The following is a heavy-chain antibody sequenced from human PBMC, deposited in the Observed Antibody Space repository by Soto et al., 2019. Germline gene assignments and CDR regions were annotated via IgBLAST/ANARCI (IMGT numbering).Heavy chain of an antibody. CDR2: IIPIFVTA. Sequence: SRKVSCKTSGGTFSSYAICWVRQAPGQGLERMERIIPIFVTANYAQKFQGRGTITADESTSTAYMELSSLRSEDTAVYYCARVPYCSSTSCPDWFDPWGQGTLVTVSS. V-gene: IGHV1-69*13. D-gene: IGHD2-2*01. CDR1: GGTFSSYA. CDR3: ARVPYCSSTSCPDWFDP. J-gene: IGHJ5*02.